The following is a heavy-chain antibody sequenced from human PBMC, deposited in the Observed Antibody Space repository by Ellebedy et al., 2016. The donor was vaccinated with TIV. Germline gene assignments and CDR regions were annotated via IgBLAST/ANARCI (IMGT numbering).Heavy chain of an antibody. CDR1: GVSFNNAV. D-gene: IGHD3-22*01. J-gene: IGHJ4*02. CDR3: AKEGRRKIVMVIET. CDR2: IRGAGGST. V-gene: IGHV3-23*01. Sequence: GESLKISCAASGVSFNNAVMTWVRQAPGKGLEWVATIRGAGGSTLYAESVKGRFTISSDTSKNALFLQMNSLSVEDTAFYYCAKEGRRKIVMVIETWGQGTPVTVSS.